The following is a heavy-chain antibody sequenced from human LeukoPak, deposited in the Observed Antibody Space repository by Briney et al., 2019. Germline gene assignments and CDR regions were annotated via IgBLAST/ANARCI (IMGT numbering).Heavy chain of an antibody. CDR3: AREGDSGRAFDI. D-gene: IGHD2-21*01. J-gene: IGHJ3*02. CDR2: IYTSGST. V-gene: IGHV4-4*07. Sequence: SETLSLTCAVSGGSISSYYWSWIRQPAGKGLEWIGRIYTSGSTNYNPSLKSRVTMSVDTSKNQFSLKLSSVTAADTAVYYCAREGDSGRAFDIWGQGTVVTVSS. CDR1: GGSISSYY.